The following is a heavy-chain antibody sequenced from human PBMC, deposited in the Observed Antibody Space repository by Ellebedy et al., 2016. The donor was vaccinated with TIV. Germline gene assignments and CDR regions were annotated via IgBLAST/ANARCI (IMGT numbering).Heavy chain of an antibody. V-gene: IGHV4-39*07. CDR2: IYYSGST. J-gene: IGHJ4*02. D-gene: IGHD1-26*01. Sequence: SETLSLXXTVSGGSISSSSYYWGWIRQPPGKGLEWIGSIYYSGSTYYNPSLKSRVTISVDTSKNQFSLKLSSVTAADTAVYYCARAAAMRELNYWGQGTLVTVSS. CDR1: GGSISSSSYY. CDR3: ARAAAMRELNY.